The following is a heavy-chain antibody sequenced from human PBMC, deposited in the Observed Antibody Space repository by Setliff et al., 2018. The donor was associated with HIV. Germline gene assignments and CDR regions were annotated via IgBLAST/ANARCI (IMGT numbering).Heavy chain of an antibody. J-gene: IGHJ4*02. V-gene: IGHV3-23*01. D-gene: IGHD2-15*01. CDR2: ISGGGDRT. CDR3: AKSSDGGFCAGDNCYGYYFDS. Sequence: PGGSLRLSCVGSGFTFNNYEMNWVRLAPGKGLEWISIISGGGDRTYYADSVKGRFTISRDNAKNTLYLQINSLRAEDTAVFYCAKSSDGGFCAGDNCYGYYFDSWGQGTLVTVSS. CDR1: GFTFNNYE.